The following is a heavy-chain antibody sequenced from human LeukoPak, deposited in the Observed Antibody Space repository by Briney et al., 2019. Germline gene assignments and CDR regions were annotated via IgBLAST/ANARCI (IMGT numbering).Heavy chain of an antibody. V-gene: IGHV1-2*02. J-gene: IGHJ5*02. CDR2: INPNSGGT. Sequence: GASVKVSCKASGYTFTSYDINWVRQAPGQGLEWMGWINPNSGGTNYAQKFQGRVTMTRDTSISTAYMELSRLRSDDTAVYYCAREDGRYANWFDPWGQGTLVTVSS. CDR1: GYTFTSYD. CDR3: AREDGRYANWFDP. D-gene: IGHD2-8*01.